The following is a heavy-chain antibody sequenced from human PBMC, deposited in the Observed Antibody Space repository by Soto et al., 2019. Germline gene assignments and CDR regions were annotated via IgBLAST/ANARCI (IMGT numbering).Heavy chain of an antibody. Sequence: QVQLVQSGAEVKKPGASVKVSCKASGYTFTSYGISWVRQAPGQGLEWMGWIRAYNGNTNYAQKLQGRVTMTTDTSTSTAYMEXXXXXXXXXXXXYCARDLPTMDVWGQGTTVTVSS. V-gene: IGHV1-18*01. CDR3: ARDLPTMDV. CDR1: GYTFTSYG. J-gene: IGHJ6*02. D-gene: IGHD2-8*02. CDR2: IRAYNGNT.